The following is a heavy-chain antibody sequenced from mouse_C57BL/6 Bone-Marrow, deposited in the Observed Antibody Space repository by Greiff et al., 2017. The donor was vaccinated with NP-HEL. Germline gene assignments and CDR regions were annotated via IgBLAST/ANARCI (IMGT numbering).Heavy chain of an antibody. J-gene: IGHJ1*03. D-gene: IGHD1-1*01. V-gene: IGHV1-63*01. CDR3: ARNYYGSSPYWYFDV. Sequence: VQLQQSGAELVRPGTSVKMSCKASGYTFTNYWIGWAKQRPGHGLEWIGDIYPGGGYTNYNEKFKGKATLTADKSSSTAYMQFSSLTSEDSAIYYCARNYYGSSPYWYFDVWGTGTTVTVSS. CDR1: GYTFTNYW. CDR2: IYPGGGYT.